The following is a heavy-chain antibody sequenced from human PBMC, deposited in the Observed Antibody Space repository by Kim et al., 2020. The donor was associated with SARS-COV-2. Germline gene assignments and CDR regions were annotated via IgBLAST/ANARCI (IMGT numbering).Heavy chain of an antibody. CDR2: IYYSGST. V-gene: IGHV4-39*01. J-gene: IGHJ5*02. CDR3: ASGPDYDFWSGYSYWFDP. CDR1: GGSISSSSYY. Sequence: ETLSLTCTVSGGSISSSSYYWGWIRQPPGKGLEWIGSIYYSGSTYYNPSLKSRVTISVDTSKNQFSLKLSSVTAADTAVYYCASGPDYDFWSGYSYWFDPWGQGTLVTVSS. D-gene: IGHD3-3*01.